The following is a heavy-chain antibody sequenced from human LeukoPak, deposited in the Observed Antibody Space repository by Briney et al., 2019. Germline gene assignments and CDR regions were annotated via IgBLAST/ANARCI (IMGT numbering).Heavy chain of an antibody. CDR1: GDSISGYY. D-gene: IGHD6-6*01. J-gene: IGHJ4*02. Sequence: YPSETLSLTCTVSGDSISGYYWSWIRQPPGKGLEWIGYIYTSGGTNYIPSLKGRVTISIDTSKNQFSLKLSSVTAADSAVYYCARLTRLSTSPDRYYLDYWGQGTLVTVSS. CDR2: IYTSGGT. V-gene: IGHV4-4*09. CDR3: ARLTRLSTSPDRYYLDY.